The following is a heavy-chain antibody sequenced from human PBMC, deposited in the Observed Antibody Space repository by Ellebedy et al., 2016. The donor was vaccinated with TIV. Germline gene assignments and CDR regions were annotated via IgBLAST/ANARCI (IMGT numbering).Heavy chain of an antibody. CDR1: GGSISIYY. D-gene: IGHD3-10*01. CDR2: IYYSGST. V-gene: IGHV4-59*01. CDR3: ARGGYGSGSYYSSN. J-gene: IGHJ4*02. Sequence: MPSETLSLTCTVSGGSISIYYWSWIRQPPGKGLEWIGYIYYSGSTNYNPSLKSRVTISVDTSKNQFSLKLSSVTAPDTAVYYCARGGYGSGSYYSSNWGQGTLVTVSS.